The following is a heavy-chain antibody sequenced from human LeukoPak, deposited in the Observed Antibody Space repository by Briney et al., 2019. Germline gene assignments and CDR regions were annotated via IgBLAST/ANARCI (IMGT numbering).Heavy chain of an antibody. J-gene: IGHJ4*02. V-gene: IGHV4-59*10. Sequence: SETLSLTCAVYGGSFSGYYWSWIRQPPGKGLEWIGRISTSGSTNYNPSLKSRVTMSVDTSKNQFSLKLSSVTAADTAVYYCARAVDYYDSSVYFDYWGQGTLVTVSS. CDR1: GGSFSGYY. D-gene: IGHD3-22*01. CDR2: ISTSGST. CDR3: ARAVDYYDSSVYFDY.